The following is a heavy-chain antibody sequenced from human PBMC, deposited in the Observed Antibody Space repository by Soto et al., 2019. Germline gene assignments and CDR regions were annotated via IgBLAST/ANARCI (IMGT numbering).Heavy chain of an antibody. Sequence: NPSETLSLTCTVSGGSISSGGYYWSWIRQHPGKGLEWIGYIYYSGSTYYNPSLKSRVTISVDTSKNQFSLKLSSVTAADTAVYYCASAQSSYRRDFEYWGQGTLVTVSS. CDR1: GGSISSGGYY. D-gene: IGHD6-13*01. J-gene: IGHJ4*02. V-gene: IGHV4-31*03. CDR3: ASAQSSYRRDFEY. CDR2: IYYSGST.